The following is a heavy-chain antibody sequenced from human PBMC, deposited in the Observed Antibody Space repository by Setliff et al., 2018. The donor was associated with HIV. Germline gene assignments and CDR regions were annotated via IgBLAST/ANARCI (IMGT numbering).Heavy chain of an antibody. CDR1: GFTFSSYE. V-gene: IGHV3-48*03. J-gene: IGHJ5*02. D-gene: IGHD1-1*01. Sequence: GGSLRLSCAASGFTFSSYEMNWVRQAPGKGLEWVSYISNIGSTIYYADSVKGRFTISRDNSKNSLNLQMNSLRAEDTAVYYCVRDHRPSNNNWHHWFDPWGQGTLVTVS. CDR2: ISNIGSTI. CDR3: VRDHRPSNNNWHHWFDP.